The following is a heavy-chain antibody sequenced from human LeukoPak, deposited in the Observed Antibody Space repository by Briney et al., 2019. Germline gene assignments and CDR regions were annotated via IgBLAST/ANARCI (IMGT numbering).Heavy chain of an antibody. CDR2: ISGDATTS. V-gene: IGHV3-11*04. J-gene: IGHJ4*02. CDR3: AKVKEDRYYNSRGFYLDY. CDR1: GFTFSDYY. D-gene: IGHD3-22*01. Sequence: GGSLRLSCAASGFTFSDYYMSWIRQAPGKGLEWVSYISGDATTSYYAGSVKGRFTISRVNSENTLYLQMNSLRAEDTAIYYCAKVKEDRYYNSRGFYLDYWGQGTLVTVSS.